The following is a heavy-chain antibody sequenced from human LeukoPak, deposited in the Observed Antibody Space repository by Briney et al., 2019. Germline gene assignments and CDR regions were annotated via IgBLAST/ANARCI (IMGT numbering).Heavy chain of an antibody. Sequence: GRSLRFSCAASGFTFSSYWMSWVRQAPGKGLEWVANIKQDGSEKYYVDSVKGRFTISRDNAKNSLYLQMNSLRAEDTAVYYCARHRMAAAGTFGDAFDIWGQGTMVTVSS. V-gene: IGHV3-7*01. J-gene: IGHJ3*02. D-gene: IGHD6-13*01. CDR3: ARHRMAAAGTFGDAFDI. CDR2: IKQDGSEK. CDR1: GFTFSSYW.